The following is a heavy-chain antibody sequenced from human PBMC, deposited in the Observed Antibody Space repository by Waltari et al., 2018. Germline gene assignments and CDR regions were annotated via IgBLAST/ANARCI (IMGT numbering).Heavy chain of an antibody. CDR2: IIPIFGTA. CDR3: ARDQLVLRFLEWPEEGAFDI. D-gene: IGHD3-3*01. Sequence: QVQLVQSGAEVKKPGSSVKVSCKASGGTFSSYAISWVRQAPGQGLEWMGRIIPIFGTANYAQKFQGRVTITADKSTSTAYMELSSLRSEDTAMYYCARDQLVLRFLEWPEEGAFDIWGQGTMVTVSS. CDR1: GGTFSSYA. V-gene: IGHV1-69*13. J-gene: IGHJ3*02.